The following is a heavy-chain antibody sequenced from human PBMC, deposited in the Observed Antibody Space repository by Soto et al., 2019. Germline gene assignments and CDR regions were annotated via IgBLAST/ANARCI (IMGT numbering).Heavy chain of an antibody. D-gene: IGHD3-22*01. CDR1: GDSVTSDSYF. Sequence: SETLSLTCTVSGDSVTSDSYFWSWIRQPPGKGLEWIGNSYYSGYYSGSTNYNPSLKSRVTISVDTSKNQFSLKLSSVTAADTAVYYCARDSSGVIDYWGQGTLVTVSS. CDR3: ARDSSGVIDY. CDR2: SYYSGYYSGST. V-gene: IGHV4-61*01. J-gene: IGHJ4*02.